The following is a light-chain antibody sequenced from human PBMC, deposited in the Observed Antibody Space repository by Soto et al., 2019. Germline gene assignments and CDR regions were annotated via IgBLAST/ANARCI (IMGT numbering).Light chain of an antibody. CDR2: GAS. CDR1: QSVSSN. J-gene: IGKJ1*01. Sequence: EIVMTQSPATLSVSPGERATLSCRASQSVSSNLAWYQQKPGQAPRLLIYGASTRATGIPARFSGSGSGTEFTHPISSLQSEDFAVYYCQQYNNWPQTFGQGTKVEIK. CDR3: QQYNNWPQT. V-gene: IGKV3-15*01.